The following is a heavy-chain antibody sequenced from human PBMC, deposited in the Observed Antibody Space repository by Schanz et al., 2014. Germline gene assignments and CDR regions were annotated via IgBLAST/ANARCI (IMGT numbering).Heavy chain of an antibody. CDR1: GGSFSGYY. Sequence: QVQLQQWGAGLLKPSETLSLTCAVYGGSFSGYYWSWIRQPPGKGLQWIGEINHSGSTNYNPSLKSRVTISVDTSKNQFSLMLGSVTAADTAVYYCARAAGPVDYWGQGTLVTVSS. J-gene: IGHJ4*02. D-gene: IGHD6-13*01. V-gene: IGHV4-34*02. CDR2: INHSGST. CDR3: ARAAGPVDY.